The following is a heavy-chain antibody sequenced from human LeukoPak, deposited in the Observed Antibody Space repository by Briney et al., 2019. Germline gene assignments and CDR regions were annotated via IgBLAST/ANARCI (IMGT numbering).Heavy chain of an antibody. CDR1: GFTFSNFG. CDR2: ISDDGSNI. D-gene: IGHD3-10*01. CDR3: AKDRIERFGELLSSFDF. J-gene: IGHJ4*02. V-gene: IGHV3-30*18. Sequence: PGGSLRLSCAASGFTFSNFGMHWVRQAPGKGLEWVAVISDDGSNIHYADSVKGRFTISRDNFRNTLFLQTSSLRGEDTAVYYCAKDRIERFGELLSSFDFWGQGTLVTVSS.